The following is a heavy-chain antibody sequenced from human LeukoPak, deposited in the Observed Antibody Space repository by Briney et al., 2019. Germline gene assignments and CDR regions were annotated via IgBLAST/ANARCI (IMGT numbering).Heavy chain of an antibody. D-gene: IGHD5-24*01. CDR1: GGSISGSSYY. CDR2: IYYSGST. CDR3: ARPSRDGYRYTFDY. Sequence: SETLSLTCTVSGGSISGSSYYWGWIRQPPGKDLEWIGSIYYSGSTYYNPSLKSRVSISVDTPKNQFSLKLSSVTAADTAVYYCARPSRDGYRYTFDYWGQGILVTVSS. J-gene: IGHJ4*02. V-gene: IGHV4-39*07.